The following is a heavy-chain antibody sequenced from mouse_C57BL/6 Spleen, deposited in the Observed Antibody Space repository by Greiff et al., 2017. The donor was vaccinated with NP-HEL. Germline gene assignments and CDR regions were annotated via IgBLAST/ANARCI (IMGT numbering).Heavy chain of an antibody. V-gene: IGHV3-1*01. D-gene: IGHD1-1*01. CDR2: ISYSGST. CDR1: GYSITSGYD. J-gene: IGHJ3*01. CDR3: AREYYGRGFAY. Sequence: EVKLQESGPGMVKPSQSLSLTCTVTGYSITSGYDWHWIRHFPGNKLEWMGYISYSGSTNYNPSLKSRISITHDTSKNHFFLKLNSVTTEDTATYYCAREYYGRGFAYWGQGTLVTVSA.